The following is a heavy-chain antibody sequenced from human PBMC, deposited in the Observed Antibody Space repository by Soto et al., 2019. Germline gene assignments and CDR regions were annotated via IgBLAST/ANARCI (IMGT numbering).Heavy chain of an antibody. V-gene: IGHV3-23*01. J-gene: IGHJ4*02. Sequence: EVQLLESGGGLVQPGGSLRLSCAASGFTFISYAMSWVRQAPGKGLEWVSAVDGSGYSTYYADSVKGRFTISRDNSKNTLYLQMNSLRAEDTAVYFCAKDLPAGRGSVYFDYWGQGALVTVSS. CDR3: AKDLPAGRGSVYFDY. CDR1: GFTFISYA. CDR2: VDGSGYST. D-gene: IGHD6-6*01.